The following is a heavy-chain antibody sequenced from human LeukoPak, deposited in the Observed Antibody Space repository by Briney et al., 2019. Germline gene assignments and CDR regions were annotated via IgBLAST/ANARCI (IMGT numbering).Heavy chain of an antibody. CDR2: IYSGGST. J-gene: IGHJ4*02. D-gene: IGHD2/OR15-2a*01. V-gene: IGHV3-66*01. CDR1: GFTVSSNY. Sequence: GGSLRLSCAASGFTVSSNYMSWVRQAPGKGLEWVSVIYSGGSTYYADSVKGRFTISRDNSKNTLYLQMNSLRAEDTAVYYCARVLSVSYCDSWGQGTLVTVSS. CDR3: ARVLSVSYCDS.